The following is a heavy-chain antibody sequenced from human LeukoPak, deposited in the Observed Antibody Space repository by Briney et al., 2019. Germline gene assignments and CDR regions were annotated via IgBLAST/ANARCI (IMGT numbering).Heavy chain of an antibody. CDR3: ARGSSGWYPRFDY. Sequence: SETLSLTCTVSGGSNSSYYWSWIRQPPGKGLEWIGYIYYSGSTNYNPSLKSRVTISVDTSKNQFSLKLSSVTAADTAVYYCARGSSGWYPRFDYWGQGTLVTVSS. CDR1: GGSNSSYY. CDR2: IYYSGST. D-gene: IGHD6-19*01. V-gene: IGHV4-59*01. J-gene: IGHJ4*02.